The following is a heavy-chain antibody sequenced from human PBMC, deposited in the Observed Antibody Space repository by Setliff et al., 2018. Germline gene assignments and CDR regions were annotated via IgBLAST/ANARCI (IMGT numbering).Heavy chain of an antibody. Sequence: GGSLRLSCAASGFTFSTYRMHWVRQAPGKGLEWVAVIWDDGGNKYHADSVKGRFTISRDNSRITLNLQMNSLRAEDTAVYYCAAKRGDSSGWPYYFDYWGQGTLVTVSS. V-gene: IGHV3-33*08. CDR2: IWDDGGNK. J-gene: IGHJ4*02. CDR3: AAKRGDSSGWPYYFDY. CDR1: GFTFSTYR. D-gene: IGHD6-19*01.